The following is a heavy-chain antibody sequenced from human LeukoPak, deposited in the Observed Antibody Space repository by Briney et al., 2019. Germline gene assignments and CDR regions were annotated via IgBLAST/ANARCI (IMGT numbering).Heavy chain of an antibody. V-gene: IGHV1-18*01. CDR1: GYDFANYG. CDR2: ISAYRHNT. CDR3: ARHYDYSAYYATYLYN. Sequence: GASVKVSCKDSGYDFANYGISWVRQAPGQGLEWMGWISAYRHNTHYAQDFQGRVTVTTDKSTNTAHMELRSLGPDDTAVYYCARHYDYSAYYATYLYNWGQGTLVIVSS. J-gene: IGHJ4*02. D-gene: IGHD3-16*01.